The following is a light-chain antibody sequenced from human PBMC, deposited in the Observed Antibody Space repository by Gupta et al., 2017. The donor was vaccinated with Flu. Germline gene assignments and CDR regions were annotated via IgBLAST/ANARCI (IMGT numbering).Light chain of an antibody. J-gene: IGLJ2*01. V-gene: IGLV1-44*01. CDR1: SSNIGSNS. Sequence: QSVLTQPPSASGTPGQRVTISFSGSSSNIGSNSVNWYQQFPRTAPRLLIYSNNRRPSGVPDRFSGSKSGTSASLAISGLQSEDEADYYCAALDDSLNGPVFGGGTRVTVL. CDR3: AALDDSLNGPV. CDR2: SNN.